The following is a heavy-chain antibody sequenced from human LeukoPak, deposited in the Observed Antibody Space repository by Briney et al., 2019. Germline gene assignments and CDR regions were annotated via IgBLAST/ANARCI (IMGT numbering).Heavy chain of an antibody. J-gene: IGHJ1*01. V-gene: IGHV3-7*01. CDR1: GFTFSRFR. CDR2: INQDGSEI. Sequence: GGSLRLSCAASGFTFSRFRMSWVRQPPGKGLEWVANINQDGSEIYYVDSVKGRFTVSTDNAKNSLYLQMTSLRAEDTAVYYCATYSSLNRREFQYWGQGTLLTVSS. D-gene: IGHD3-22*01. CDR3: ATYSSLNRREFQY.